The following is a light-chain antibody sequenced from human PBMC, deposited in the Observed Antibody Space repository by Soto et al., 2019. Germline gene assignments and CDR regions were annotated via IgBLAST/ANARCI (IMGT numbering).Light chain of an antibody. V-gene: IGLV2-8*01. J-gene: IGLJ1*01. CDR1: SSDVGGYSY. Sequence: QSALTQPPSASGSPGQSGAISCTGTSSDVGGYSYVSWYQQHPGKAPKLMIYDVSKRPSGVPDRFSGSKSGNTASLTVSGLQAEDEADYYCSSYAGTHIVFGTGTKATVL. CDR3: SSYAGTHIV. CDR2: DVS.